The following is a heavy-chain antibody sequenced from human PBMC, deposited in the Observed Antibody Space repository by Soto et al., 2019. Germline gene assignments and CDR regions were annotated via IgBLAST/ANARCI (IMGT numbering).Heavy chain of an antibody. CDR1: GYSFTSYW. CDR3: ARGDYGDYVGYYYYGMDV. D-gene: IGHD4-17*01. CDR2: IYPGDSDA. J-gene: IGHJ6*02. V-gene: IGHV5-51*01. Sequence: GESLKISCKGSGYSFTSYWIGWVRQMPGKGLEWMRIIYPGDSDARYSPSFQGQVTISADKSISTAYLQWSSLKASDTAMYYCARGDYGDYVGYYYYGMDVWGQGTTVTSP.